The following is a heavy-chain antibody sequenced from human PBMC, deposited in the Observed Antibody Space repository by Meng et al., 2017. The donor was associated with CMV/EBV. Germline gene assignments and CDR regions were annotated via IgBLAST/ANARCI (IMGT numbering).Heavy chain of an antibody. CDR3: ASRVLRPGIALWDWFDP. CDR2: IYYSGST. CDR1: GGSIRSSSYY. J-gene: IGHJ5*02. Sequence: SETLSLTCTVSGGSIRSSSYYWGWIRQPPGKGLEWIGSIYYSGSTYYNPSLKSRITISVDTSKNQSSLKLSSVNAADTAVYYCASRVLRPGIALWDWFDPWGQGTLVTVSS. V-gene: IGHV4-39*01. D-gene: IGHD6-13*01.